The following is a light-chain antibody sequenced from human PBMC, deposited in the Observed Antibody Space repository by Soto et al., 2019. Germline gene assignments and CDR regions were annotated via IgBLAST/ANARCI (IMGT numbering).Light chain of an antibody. V-gene: IGLV2-8*01. Sequence: QSALTQPPSASGSLGQSVTISCTGTSADVGGYNFVSWYQQHPGKAPKLMIFEVSQRPSGVPDRFSGSKSGNTASLTVSELQAEDEADYYCASYAGSQNYVFGTGTSSPS. J-gene: IGLJ1*01. CDR2: EVS. CDR1: SADVGGYNF. CDR3: ASYAGSQNYV.